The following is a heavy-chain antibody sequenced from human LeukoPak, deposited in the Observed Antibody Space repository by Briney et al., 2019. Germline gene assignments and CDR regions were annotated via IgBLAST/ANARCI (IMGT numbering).Heavy chain of an antibody. V-gene: IGHV4-34*01. CDR2: INHSGST. Sequence: PSETLSLTCAVYGVSFSGYYWSWIRQPPGKGLEWIGEINHSGSTNYNPSLKSRVTISVDTSKNQFSLKLSSVTAADTAVYYCARGRYYYDSSGYYYFDYWGQGTLVTVSS. CDR3: ARGRYYYDSSGYYYFDY. J-gene: IGHJ4*02. CDR1: GVSFSGYY. D-gene: IGHD3-22*01.